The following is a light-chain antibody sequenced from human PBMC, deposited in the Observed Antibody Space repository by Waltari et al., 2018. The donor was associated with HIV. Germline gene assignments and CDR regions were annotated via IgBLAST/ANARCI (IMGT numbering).Light chain of an antibody. Sequence: QSALTQPASVSGSPGQSITISCTGTSSDVGGYNLVSWYQQHPGKAPKLMIYEVSKRPSGVSNRFSGSKSGNTASLTISGLQAEDEADYYCCSFADTNTWVFGGGTKLTVL. V-gene: IGLV2-23*02. J-gene: IGLJ3*02. CDR1: SSDVGGYNL. CDR2: EVS. CDR3: CSFADTNTWV.